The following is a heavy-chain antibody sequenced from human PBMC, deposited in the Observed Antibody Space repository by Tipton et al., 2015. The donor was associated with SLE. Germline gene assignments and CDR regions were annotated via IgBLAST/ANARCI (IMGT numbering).Heavy chain of an antibody. V-gene: IGHV3-30*04. D-gene: IGHD6-13*01. CDR3: ARDPLLVDAFDI. Sequence: SLRLSCAASGFTFSSYAMHWVRQAPGKGLEWVAVISYDGSNKYYADSVKGRFTISRDNSKNTLYLQMNSLRAEDTAVYYCARDPLLVDAFDIWGQGTLVTVSS. CDR2: ISYDGSNK. CDR1: GFTFSSYA. J-gene: IGHJ3*02.